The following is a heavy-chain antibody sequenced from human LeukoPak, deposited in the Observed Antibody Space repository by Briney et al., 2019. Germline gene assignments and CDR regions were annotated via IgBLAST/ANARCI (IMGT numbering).Heavy chain of an antibody. Sequence: ASVKVSCKTSGYTFTGYYMHWVRQAPGQGLEWMGWINPNSSVANYAQRFQGRVTMTRDTSISAAYMELRWLTSDDTAVYYCARERGGNSPFDSWGQGTLVTVSS. CDR2: INPNSSVA. CDR3: ARERGGNSPFDS. D-gene: IGHD4-23*01. V-gene: IGHV1-2*02. CDR1: GYTFTGYY. J-gene: IGHJ4*02.